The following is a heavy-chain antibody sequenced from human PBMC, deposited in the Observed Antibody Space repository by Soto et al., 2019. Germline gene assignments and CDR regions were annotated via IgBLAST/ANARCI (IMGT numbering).Heavy chain of an antibody. D-gene: IGHD6-13*01. J-gene: IGHJ4*02. Sequence: LVKVSCKASGGTFSSYAISWVRQAPGQGLEWMGGIIPIFGTANYAQKFQGRVTITADKSTSTAYMELSSLRSEDTAVYYCAREGSSSWAYDYWGQGTLVTVSS. CDR3: AREGSSSWAYDY. V-gene: IGHV1-69*06. CDR2: IIPIFGTA. CDR1: GGTFSSYA.